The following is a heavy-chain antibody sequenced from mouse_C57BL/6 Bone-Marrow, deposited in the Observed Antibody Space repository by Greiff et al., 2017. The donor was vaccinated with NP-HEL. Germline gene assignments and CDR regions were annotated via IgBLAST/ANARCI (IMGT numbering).Heavy chain of an antibody. CDR1: GFTFSSYA. J-gene: IGHJ1*03. CDR3: ARDGIYDYPYFDV. D-gene: IGHD2-4*01. Sequence: EVKVVESGGGLVKPGGSLKLSCAASGFTFSSYAMSWVRQTPEKRLEWVATISDGGSYTYYPDNVKGRFTISRDNAKNNLYLQMSHLKSEDTAMYYCARDGIYDYPYFDVWGTGTTVTVSS. CDR2: ISDGGSYT. V-gene: IGHV5-4*01.